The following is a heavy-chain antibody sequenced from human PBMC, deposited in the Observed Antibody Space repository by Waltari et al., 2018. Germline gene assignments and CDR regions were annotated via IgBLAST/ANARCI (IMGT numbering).Heavy chain of an antibody. CDR1: GFTFSSYE. D-gene: IGHD6-13*01. Sequence: EMQLVESGGGLVQPGGSLRLSCAASGFTFSSYEMNWVRQAPGKGLGWVSYISSSGSTIYYADSVEGRFTISRDNAKNSLYLQTNSLRAEDTAVYYCAREYSSPRPFSFDYYYYMDVWGKGTTVTVSS. V-gene: IGHV3-48*03. J-gene: IGHJ6*03. CDR3: AREYSSPRPFSFDYYYYMDV. CDR2: ISSSGSTI.